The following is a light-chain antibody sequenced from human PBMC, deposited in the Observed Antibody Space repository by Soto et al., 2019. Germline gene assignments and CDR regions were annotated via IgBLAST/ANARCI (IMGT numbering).Light chain of an antibody. CDR2: DAS. CDR3: QQRSNWPLT. J-gene: IGKJ3*01. V-gene: IGKV3-11*01. CDR1: QSIRNY. Sequence: EIVLTQSTATLSLSPGERATLSCRASQSIRNYLAWYQQKPGQSPRLLIYDASNRATDVPARFSGSGSGTDFTLSISSLEPEDFAVYFCQQRSNWPLTFGPGTKVDIK.